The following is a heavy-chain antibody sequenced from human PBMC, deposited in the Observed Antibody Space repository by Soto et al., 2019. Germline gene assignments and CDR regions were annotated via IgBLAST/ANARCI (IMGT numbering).Heavy chain of an antibody. CDR2: IYYSGST. CDR1: GGSVSSGSYY. J-gene: IGHJ3*02. CDR3: ARDSDHGGPGAFDI. Sequence: SETLSLTCTVSGGSVSSGSYYWSWIRQPPGKGLEWIGYIYYSGSTNYNPSLKSRVTISVDTSKNQFSLKLSSVTAADTAVYYRARDSDHGGPGAFDIWGQGTMVTVSS. D-gene: IGHD4-17*01. V-gene: IGHV4-61*01.